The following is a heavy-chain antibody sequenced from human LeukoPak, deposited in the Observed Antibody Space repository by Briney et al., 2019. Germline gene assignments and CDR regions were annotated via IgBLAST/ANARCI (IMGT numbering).Heavy chain of an antibody. CDR1: GGSISSSSYY. J-gene: IGHJ6*03. CDR2: IYYSGST. D-gene: IGHD2-2*01. Sequence: SETLSLTXTVSGGSISSSSYYWGWIRQPPGKGLEWIGSIYYSGSTYYNPSLKSRVTISVDTSKNQFSLKLSSVTAADTAVYYCARQLSASDSTWYYYYYMDVWGKGITVTVSS. CDR3: ARQLSASDSTWYYYYYMDV. V-gene: IGHV4-39*01.